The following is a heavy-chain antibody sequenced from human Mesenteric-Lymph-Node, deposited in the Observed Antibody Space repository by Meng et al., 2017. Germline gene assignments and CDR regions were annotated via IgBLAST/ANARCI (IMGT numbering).Heavy chain of an antibody. V-gene: IGHV4-34*01. CDR1: GGSISSYY. D-gene: IGHD6-13*01. Sequence: SETLSLTCTVSGGSISSYYWSWIRQPPGKGLEWIGEINHSGSTNYNPSLKSRVTISVDTSKNQFSLKLSSVTAADTAVYYCARDFFSSWPPYYYYGMDVWGQGTTVTVSS. J-gene: IGHJ6*02. CDR3: ARDFFSSWPPYYYYGMDV. CDR2: INHSGST.